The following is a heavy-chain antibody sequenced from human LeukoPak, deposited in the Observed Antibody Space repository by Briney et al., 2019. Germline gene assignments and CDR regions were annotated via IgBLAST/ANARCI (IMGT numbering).Heavy chain of an antibody. CDR3: ARRLHYFDY. Sequence: SETLSLTCAVYGGSFSGYYWSWIRQPPGKGLEWIGEVSHSGITNYNPSLKSRVAILEDTSKNQVSLKLTSVTAADTAVYYCARRLHYFDYWGQGSLVTVSS. CDR1: GGSFSGYY. CDR2: VSHSGIT. D-gene: IGHD2-21*02. J-gene: IGHJ4*02. V-gene: IGHV4-34*01.